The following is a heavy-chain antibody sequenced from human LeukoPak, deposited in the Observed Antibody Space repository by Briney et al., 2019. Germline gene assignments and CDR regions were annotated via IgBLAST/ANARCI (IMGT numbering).Heavy chain of an antibody. V-gene: IGHV4-34*01. D-gene: IGHD2-15*01. Sequence: SETLSLTCAVYGGSFSGYYWSWIRQPPGKGLEWIGEINHSGSTNYNPSLKSRVTISVDTSKNQFSLKLSSVTAADTAVYYCARERDCSGGSCYPYDQWGQGTLVTVSS. CDR1: GGSFSGYY. J-gene: IGHJ4*02. CDR2: INHSGST. CDR3: ARERDCSGGSCYPYDQ.